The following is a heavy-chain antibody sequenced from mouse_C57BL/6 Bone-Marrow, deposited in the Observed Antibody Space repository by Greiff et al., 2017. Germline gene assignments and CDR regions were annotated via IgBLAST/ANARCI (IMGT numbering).Heavy chain of an antibody. CDR3: ARLLSYYYGSSFYWYFDV. Sequence: VHVKQSGPELVKPGASVKISCKASGYSFTDYNMNWVKQSNGKSLEWIGVINPNYGTTSYNQKFKGKATLTVDQSSSTAYMQLNSLTSEDSAVYYCARLLSYYYGSSFYWYFDVWGTGTTVTVSS. CDR2: INPNYGTT. CDR1: GYSFTDYN. D-gene: IGHD1-1*01. V-gene: IGHV1-39*01. J-gene: IGHJ1*03.